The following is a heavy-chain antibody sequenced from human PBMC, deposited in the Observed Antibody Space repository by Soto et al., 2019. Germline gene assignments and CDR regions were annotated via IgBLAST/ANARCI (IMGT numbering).Heavy chain of an antibody. D-gene: IGHD2-15*01. Sequence: SQTLSLTCPVFGGSSSSHNWNWIRQPAAKGLEWKGEINHHARTTYNPSLTSRVSILFDTSKNQFSLNLNSMTAADTALYFCASGRRHGSGRSCSQTKTSERWAQGTKVTVSS. J-gene: IGHJ4*02. CDR1: GGSSSSHN. CDR3: ASGRRHGSGRSCSQTKTSER. CDR2: INHHART. V-gene: IGHV4-34*01.